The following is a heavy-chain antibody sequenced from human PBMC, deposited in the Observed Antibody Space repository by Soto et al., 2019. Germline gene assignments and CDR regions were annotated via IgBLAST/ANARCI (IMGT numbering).Heavy chain of an antibody. Sequence: QVQVVQSGDEVKKPGASVKVSCKASVYTFINYVFTWVRQAPGQGLEWMGGISGYNGNTKYAEKFQGRVTMTTDTSTSTAHMELRRLRSDDTAVYYCVGEGHASYYDYGIDVWGQGTAVTVSS. CDR2: ISGYNGNT. V-gene: IGHV1-18*01. CDR3: VGEGHASYYDYGIDV. CDR1: VYTFINYV. J-gene: IGHJ6*01.